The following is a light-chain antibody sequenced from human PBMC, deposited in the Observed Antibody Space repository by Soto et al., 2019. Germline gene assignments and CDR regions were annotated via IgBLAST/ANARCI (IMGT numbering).Light chain of an antibody. J-gene: IGLJ2*01. Sequence: QSALTQPASVSGSPGQSITISCTGTSGDVGGYNYVSWYQQHPGKAPKLMIYEVTNRPSGVSNRFSGSKSGNTASLTISGLQAEDEADYYCGTWDSSLSVGLFGGGTKLTVL. CDR1: SGDVGGYNY. CDR3: GTWDSSLSVGL. CDR2: EVT. V-gene: IGLV2-14*01.